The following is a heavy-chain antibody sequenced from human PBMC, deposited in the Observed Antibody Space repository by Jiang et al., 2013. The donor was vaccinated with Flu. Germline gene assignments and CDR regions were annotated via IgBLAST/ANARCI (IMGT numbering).Heavy chain of an antibody. CDR1: GGTFSSYA. V-gene: IGHV1-69*01. CDR3: AREESYSGRVAGTIPYNWFDP. CDR2: IIPIFGTA. Sequence: SGAEVKKPGSSVKVSCKASGGTFSSYAISWVRQAPGQGLEWMGGIIPIFGTANYAQKFQGRVTITADESTSTAYMELSSLRSEDTAVYYCAREESYSGRVAGTIPYNWFDPWGQGTLVHRLL. J-gene: IGHJ5*02. D-gene: IGHD6-19*01.